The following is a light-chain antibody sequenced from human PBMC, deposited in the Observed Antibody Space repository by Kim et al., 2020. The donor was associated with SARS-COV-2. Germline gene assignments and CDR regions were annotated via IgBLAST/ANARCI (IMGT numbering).Light chain of an antibody. CDR3: LLYSGDALV. V-gene: IGLV7-43*01. J-gene: IGLJ2*01. Sequence: QAVVTQEPSLTVSPGGTVTLTCASSTGAVTSGHYPNWFQQKPGQVPRALIYNTSNKHSWTPARFSGSLPGGKAALTLSGVQPEDEAEYYCLLYSGDALVFGGGTRLTVL. CDR1: TGAVTSGHY. CDR2: NTS.